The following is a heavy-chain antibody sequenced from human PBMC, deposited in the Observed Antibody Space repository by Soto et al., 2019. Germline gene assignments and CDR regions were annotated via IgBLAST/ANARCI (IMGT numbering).Heavy chain of an antibody. CDR3: ARRSFPYSGSPLEPWSEALDI. J-gene: IGHJ3*02. V-gene: IGHV3-30*04. D-gene: IGHD1-26*01. CDR1: GFSISTYA. Sequence: QVQLVESGGGVVQPGRSLRLSCAASGFSISTYALHWVRQAPGKGPEWVAIISYNGNNKHYADSVKGRFTISRDNSKNTVDLQMNSLRVEDTAMYYCARRSFPYSGSPLEPWSEALDIWGHGTMVTVSS. CDR2: ISYNGNNK.